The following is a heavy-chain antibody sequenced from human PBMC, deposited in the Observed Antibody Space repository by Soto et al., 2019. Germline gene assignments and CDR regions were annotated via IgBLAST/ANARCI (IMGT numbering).Heavy chain of an antibody. CDR1: GFTFSSYG. J-gene: IGHJ6*02. Sequence: QVQLVESGGGVVQPGRSLRLSCAASGFTFSSYGMHWVRQAPGKGLEWVAVISYDGSNKYYADSVKGRFTISRDNSKNTLYLQMNSLSAEDTAVYYCAKCPQGVEYSSSWYVHYYYYGMDVWGQGTTVTVSS. CDR3: AKCPQGVEYSSSWYVHYYYYGMDV. V-gene: IGHV3-30*18. CDR2: ISYDGSNK. D-gene: IGHD6-13*01.